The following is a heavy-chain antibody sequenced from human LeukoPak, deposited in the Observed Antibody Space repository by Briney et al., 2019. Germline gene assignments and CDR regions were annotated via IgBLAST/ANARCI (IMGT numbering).Heavy chain of an antibody. CDR2: IIPIFGTA. D-gene: IGHD1-26*01. Sequence: SVKVSCKASGGTFSSYAISWVRQAPGQGLEWMGGIIPIFGTANYAQKFQGRVTITADKSTSTAYMELSSLRSEDTAVYYCALLWELFAPILDKWGQGTLVTVSS. V-gene: IGHV1-69*06. CDR3: ALLWELFAPILDK. CDR1: GGTFSSYA. J-gene: IGHJ4*02.